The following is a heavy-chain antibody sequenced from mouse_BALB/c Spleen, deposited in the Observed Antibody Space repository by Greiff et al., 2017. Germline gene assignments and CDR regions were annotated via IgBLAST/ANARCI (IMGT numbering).Heavy chain of an antibody. CDR3: GRDHYDYGGWFAD. V-gene: IGHV5-4*02. Sequence: EVKLLESGGGLVNPGGSLKLSCAASGFTFSDYYMDWVRPTPEKRLAWVATISDGGSYSYYPDRVKGRFTISSDNAKNNLYLQMSSLKSEDTAMYYCGRDHYDYGGWFADWGQGTLVTVSA. CDR2: ISDGGSYS. J-gene: IGHJ3*01. CDR1: GFTFSDYY. D-gene: IGHD2-4*01.